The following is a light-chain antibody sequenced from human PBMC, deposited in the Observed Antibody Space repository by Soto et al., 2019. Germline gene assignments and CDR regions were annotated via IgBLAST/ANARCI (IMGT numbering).Light chain of an antibody. CDR2: DVS. V-gene: IGLV2-8*01. Sequence: QSALTQPPSASGSPGQSVTISCTGTSSDVGDYNYVSWYQHHPGKAPKLMIYDVSKRPSGVPDRFSGSKSGNTASLTVSGLQADDEADYYCSSYAGGNNLVVFGGGTKLTVL. CDR1: SSDVGDYNY. CDR3: SSYAGGNNLVV. J-gene: IGLJ2*01.